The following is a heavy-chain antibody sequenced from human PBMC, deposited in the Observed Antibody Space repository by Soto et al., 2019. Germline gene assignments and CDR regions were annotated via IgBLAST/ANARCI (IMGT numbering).Heavy chain of an antibody. CDR3: ARDHCSTSSCYKYGGLRIHN. D-gene: IGHD2-2*02. J-gene: IGHJ4*02. V-gene: IGHV3-33*01. CDR2: IYFDGSDK. CDR1: GFPFSSYG. Sequence: QVQLVESGGGVVQPGRSLRLSCAASGFPFSSYGMHWVRQAPGMGLEWVALIYFDGSDKYYADSVRGRFTISRDNSKHTLFLEMNGLRAEDTAVYYCARDHCSTSSCYKYGGLRIHNWGQGTLVTVSS.